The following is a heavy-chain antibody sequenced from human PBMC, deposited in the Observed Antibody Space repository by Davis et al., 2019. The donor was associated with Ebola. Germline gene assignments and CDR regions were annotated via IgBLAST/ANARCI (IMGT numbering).Heavy chain of an antibody. Sequence: ASVKVSCKASGYTFTSYGISWVRQAPGQGLEWMGGIIPIFGTANYAQKFQGRVTMTTDTSTSTAYMELRSLRSDDTAVYYCARGEGDYETFYYYYGMDVWGQGTTVTVSS. CDR1: GYTFTSYG. V-gene: IGHV1-18*01. CDR2: IIPIFGTA. CDR3: ARGEGDYETFYYYYGMDV. D-gene: IGHD4-17*01. J-gene: IGHJ6*02.